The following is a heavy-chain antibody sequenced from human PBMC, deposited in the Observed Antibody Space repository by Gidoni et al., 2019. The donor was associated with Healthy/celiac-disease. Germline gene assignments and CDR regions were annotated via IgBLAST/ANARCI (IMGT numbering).Heavy chain of an antibody. J-gene: IGHJ5*02. CDR1: GGSISSSSYY. D-gene: IGHD2-2*02. Sequence: QLQLQESGPGLVKPSETRSLTCTVSGGSISSSSYYSGWIRQPPGKGLEWIGSIYYSGSAYYNPSLKSRVTISVDTSKNQFSLKLSSVTAADTAVYYCASLLCSSTSCYIGGYNWFDPWGQGTLVTVSS. CDR3: ASLLCSSTSCYIGGYNWFDP. V-gene: IGHV4-39*07. CDR2: IYYSGSA.